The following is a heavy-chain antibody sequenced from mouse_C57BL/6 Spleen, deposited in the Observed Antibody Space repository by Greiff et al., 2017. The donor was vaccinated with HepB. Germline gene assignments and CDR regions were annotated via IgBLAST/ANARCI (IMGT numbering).Heavy chain of an antibody. CDR1: GYTFTSYW. V-gene: IGHV1-55*01. Sequence: QVQLQQPGAELVKPGASVKMSCKASGYTFTSYWITWVKQRPGQGLEWIGDIYPGSGSTNYNEKFKSKATLTVDTSSSTAYMQLSSLTSADSAVYYCARSSYWYFDVWGTGTTVTVSS. CDR3: ARSSYWYFDV. D-gene: IGHD2-12*01. J-gene: IGHJ1*03. CDR2: IYPGSGST.